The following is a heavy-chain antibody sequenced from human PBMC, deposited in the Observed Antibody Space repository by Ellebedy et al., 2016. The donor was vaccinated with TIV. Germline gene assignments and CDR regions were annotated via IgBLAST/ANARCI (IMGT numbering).Heavy chain of an antibody. J-gene: IGHJ5*02. V-gene: IGHV4-34*01. CDR2: INHSGST. Sequence: SETLSLXCAVYGGSFSGYYWTWIRQPPGKGLEWIGEINHSGSTNYNPSLKSRVTISVDTSKNQFSLKLSSVTAADTAVYYCARGGFRAAAVIDPWGQGTLVTVSS. CDR1: GGSFSGYY. CDR3: ARGGFRAAAVIDP. D-gene: IGHD6-13*01.